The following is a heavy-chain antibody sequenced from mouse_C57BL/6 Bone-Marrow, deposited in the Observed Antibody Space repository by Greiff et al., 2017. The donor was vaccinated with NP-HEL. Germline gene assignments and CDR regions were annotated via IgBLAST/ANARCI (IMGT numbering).Heavy chain of an antibody. V-gene: IGHV1-20*01. D-gene: IGHD1-1*01. CDR2: INPYNGDT. CDR1: GYSFTGYF. J-gene: IGHJ3*01. CDR3: ARDFDYYGSSSWFAY. Sequence: VHVKQSGPELVKPGDSVKISCKASGYSFTGYFMNWVMQSHGKSLEWIGRINPYNGDTFYNQKFKGKATLTVDKSSSTAHMELRSLTSEDSAVCYCARDFDYYGSSSWFAYWGQGTLVTVSA.